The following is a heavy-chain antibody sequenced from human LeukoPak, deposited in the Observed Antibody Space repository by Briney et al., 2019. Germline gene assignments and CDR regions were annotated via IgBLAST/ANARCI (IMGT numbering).Heavy chain of an antibody. CDR2: ISQDGTES. J-gene: IGHJ4*02. D-gene: IGHD1-1*01. CDR1: GFTFISYW. Sequence: GGSLRLSCVASGFTFISYWMTWVRQAPGKGLEWVAQISQDGTESYSVDSVRGRFTISRDNAKNSVYLQMNSLRPEDTAVYYCARDTTGTVFDLWGQGTLVTVSS. CDR3: ARDTTGTVFDL. V-gene: IGHV3-7*04.